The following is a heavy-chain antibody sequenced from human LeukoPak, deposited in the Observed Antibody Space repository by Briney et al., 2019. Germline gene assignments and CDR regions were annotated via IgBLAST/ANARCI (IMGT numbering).Heavy chain of an antibody. D-gene: IGHD3-10*01. CDR2: IYSGANT. V-gene: IGHV3-53*01. CDR1: GFIVSSKY. CDR3: AKDRMVRGVRSWFDP. J-gene: IGHJ5*02. Sequence: GGSLRLSCAASGFIVSSKYMSWVRQAPGKGLEWVSVIYSGANTYYADSVQGRFTISRDTSRNTLYLQMNSLRAEDTAVYYCAKDRMVRGVRSWFDPWGQGTLVTVSS.